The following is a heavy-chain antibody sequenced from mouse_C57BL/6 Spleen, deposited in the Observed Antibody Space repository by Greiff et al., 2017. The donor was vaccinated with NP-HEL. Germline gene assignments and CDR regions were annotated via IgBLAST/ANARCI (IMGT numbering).Heavy chain of an antibody. CDR1: GYTFTSYW. Sequence: VKLQQPGAELVKPGASVKMSCKASGYTFTSYWITWVKQRPGQGLEWIGDIYPGSGSTNYNEKFKSKATLTVDTSSSTAYMQLSSLTSEDSAVYYCARFITTVVATDYWGQGTTLTVSS. CDR3: ARFITTVVATDY. D-gene: IGHD1-1*01. J-gene: IGHJ2*01. CDR2: IYPGSGST. V-gene: IGHV1-55*01.